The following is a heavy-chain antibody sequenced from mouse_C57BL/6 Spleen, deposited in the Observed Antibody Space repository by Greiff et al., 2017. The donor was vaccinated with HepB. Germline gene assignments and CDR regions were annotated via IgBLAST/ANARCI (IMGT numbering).Heavy chain of an antibody. V-gene: IGHV1-22*01. D-gene: IGHD2-4*01. Sequence: EVKLMESGPELVKPGASVKMSCKASGYTFTDYNMHWVKQSHGKSLEWIGYINPNNGGTSYNQKFKGKATLTVNKSSSTAYMELRSLTSEDSAVYYCASPLGYDYDDYWGQGTTLTVSS. CDR2: INPNNGGT. CDR1: GYTFTDYN. J-gene: IGHJ2*01. CDR3: ASPLGYDYDDY.